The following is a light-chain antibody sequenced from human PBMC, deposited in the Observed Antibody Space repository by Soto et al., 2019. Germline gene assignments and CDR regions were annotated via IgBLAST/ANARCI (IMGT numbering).Light chain of an antibody. J-gene: IGKJ1*01. CDR3: MQTLQTPT. CDR1: QNLLQSNGYIY. CDR2: LGS. V-gene: IGKV2-28*01. Sequence: DIVMTQSPLSLPVTPGEPASISCRSSQNLLQSNGYIYLDWYLQKPGQSPQLLIYLGSNRASGVPDRFSGSGSGTDFTLQISRVEAEDVGIYYCMQTLQTPTFGQGTKVDIK.